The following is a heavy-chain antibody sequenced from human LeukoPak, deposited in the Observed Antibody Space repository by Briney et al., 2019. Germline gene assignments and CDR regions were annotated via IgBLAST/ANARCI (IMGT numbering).Heavy chain of an antibody. CDR1: GFTFRSYA. D-gene: IGHD3-10*01. CDR2: VGGSGGDT. CDR3: ARGLGRELDGAFDI. J-gene: IGHJ3*02. V-gene: IGHV3-23*01. Sequence: PGGSLRLSCAASGFTFRSYAMSWVRQAPGKGLEWVSAVGGSGGDTYYADSVQGRFTISRDNSRNTLYLQMNSLRAEDTAVYYCARGLGRELDGAFDIWGQGTMVTVSS.